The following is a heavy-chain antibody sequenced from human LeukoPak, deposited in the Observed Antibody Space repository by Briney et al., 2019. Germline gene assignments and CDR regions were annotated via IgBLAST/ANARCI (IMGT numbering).Heavy chain of an antibody. CDR2: ISWNIGDI. CDR3: AKDAAYYYYMDV. J-gene: IGHJ6*03. Sequence: GGSLRLSCTASGFTFDDYAMHWVRQAPGKGLDWVSGISWNIGDIVYADSVKGRFTISRANAESSLYLQMNSLRAEDTAVYYCAKDAAYYYYMDVWGKGTTVTVSS. CDR1: GFTFDDYA. V-gene: IGHV3-9*01. D-gene: IGHD2-15*01.